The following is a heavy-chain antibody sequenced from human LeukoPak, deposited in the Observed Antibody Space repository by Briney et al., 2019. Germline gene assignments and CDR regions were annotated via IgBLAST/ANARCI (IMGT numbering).Heavy chain of an antibody. D-gene: IGHD6-13*01. CDR3: ASHRIAAAIDY. CDR1: GFTFSSYS. Sequence: GGSLRLSCAASGFTFSSYSMNWVCQAPGKGLEWVSSISSSSSYIYYADSVKGRFTISRDNAKNSLYLQMNSLRAEDTAVYYCASHRIAAAIDYWGQGTLVTVSS. CDR2: ISSSSSYI. J-gene: IGHJ4*02. V-gene: IGHV3-21*01.